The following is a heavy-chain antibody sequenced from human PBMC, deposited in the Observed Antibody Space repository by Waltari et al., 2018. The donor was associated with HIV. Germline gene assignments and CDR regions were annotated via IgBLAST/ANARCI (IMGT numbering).Heavy chain of an antibody. V-gene: IGHV4-4*02. Sequence: IGEIYHSGNTNYNPSLKSRVIMSVDKSKNQFSLKLSSVTAADTAVYYCARAPLAAYGDYYPYYFDYWGQGTPVTVSS. CDR3: ARAPLAAYGDYYPYYFDY. J-gene: IGHJ4*02. CDR2: IYHSGNT. D-gene: IGHD4-17*01.